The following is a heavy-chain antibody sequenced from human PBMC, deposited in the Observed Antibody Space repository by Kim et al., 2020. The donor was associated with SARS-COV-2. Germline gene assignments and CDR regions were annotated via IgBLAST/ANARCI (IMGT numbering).Heavy chain of an antibody. V-gene: IGHV4-39*01. CDR3: ARRGSTVRGNTNTYYFDY. J-gene: IGHJ4*02. CDR1: GGSISSTSSY. D-gene: IGHD1-26*01. Sequence: SETLSLTCAVSGGSISSTSSYWGWIRQPPGKGLEWIGNVYFSGNTYYNPSLKSRVTMSVDTSKNQFSLKLSSVTAADTSVYYCARRGSTVRGNTNTYYFDYWGRGTLVTVSS. CDR2: VYFSGNT.